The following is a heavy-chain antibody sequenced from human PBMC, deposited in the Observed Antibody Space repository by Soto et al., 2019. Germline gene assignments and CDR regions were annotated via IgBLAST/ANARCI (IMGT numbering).Heavy chain of an antibody. CDR3: ATLTPIYDSSGYPDY. CDR1: GYTFTGYY. J-gene: IGHJ4*02. Sequence: ASVKVSCKASGYTFTGYYMHWARQAPGQGLEWMGWINPNSGGTNYAQKFQGRVTMTRDTSISTAYMELSRLRSDDTAVYYCATLTPIYDSSGYPDYWGQGTLVTVSS. D-gene: IGHD3-22*01. V-gene: IGHV1-2*02. CDR2: INPNSGGT.